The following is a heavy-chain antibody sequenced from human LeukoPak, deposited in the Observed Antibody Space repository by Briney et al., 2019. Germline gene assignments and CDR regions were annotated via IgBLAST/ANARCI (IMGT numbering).Heavy chain of an antibody. Sequence: PGESLRLSCAASGFTFSSYWMHGVRQAPGKGLVWVSHINSDGSSTSYADSVKGRFTISRDNAKNTLYLQMNSLRAEDTAVYSCARFAAGGFYYYMDVWGKGTTVTVSS. CDR3: ARFAAGGFYYYMDV. J-gene: IGHJ6*03. CDR2: INSDGSST. CDR1: GFTFSSYW. D-gene: IGHD6-25*01. V-gene: IGHV3-74*01.